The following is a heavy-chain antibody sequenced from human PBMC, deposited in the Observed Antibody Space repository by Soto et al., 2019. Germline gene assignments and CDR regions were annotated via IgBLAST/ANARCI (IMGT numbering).Heavy chain of an antibody. CDR2: IYYSGST. CDR3: ARHIPYYYDSSGYFDY. Sequence: QLQLQESGPGLVKPSETLSLTCTVSGGSISSSSYYWGWIRQPPGKGLEWIGSIYYSGSTYYNPSPKSRVTISVDTSKNQFSLKLSSVTAADTAVYYCARHIPYYYDSSGYFDYWGQGTLVTVSS. CDR1: GGSISSSSYY. D-gene: IGHD3-22*01. V-gene: IGHV4-39*01. J-gene: IGHJ4*02.